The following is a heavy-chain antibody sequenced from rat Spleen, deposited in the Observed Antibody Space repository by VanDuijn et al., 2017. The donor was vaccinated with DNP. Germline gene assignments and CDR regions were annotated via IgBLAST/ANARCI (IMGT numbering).Heavy chain of an antibody. V-gene: IGHV2-32*01. D-gene: IGHD1-4*01. CDR2: MWSDGDT. CDR3: ARHVPGYNVMDA. Sequence: QVQLKESGPGLVQPSQTLSLICSVSGFSLTANNVHWIRQPPGKGLEWMGVMWSDGDTSYNSALKSRLSISRDTSKSQVFLKMSSLQTEDTATYYCARHVPGYNVMDAWGQGTSVTVSS. CDR1: GFSLTANN. J-gene: IGHJ4*01.